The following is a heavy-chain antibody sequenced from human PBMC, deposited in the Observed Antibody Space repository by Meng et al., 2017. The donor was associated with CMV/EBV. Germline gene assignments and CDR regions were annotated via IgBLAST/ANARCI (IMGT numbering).Heavy chain of an antibody. J-gene: IGHJ4*02. CDR1: GGSISGGGYY. D-gene: IGHD1-26*01. Sequence: SGGSISGGGYYWSWIRQHPGKGLEWIGYIYYSGSTYYNPSLKSRVTISVDTSKNQFSLKLSSVTAADTAVYYCARGTTVGATYAVDYWGQGTLVTVSS. V-gene: IGHV4-31*02. CDR3: ARGTTVGATYAVDY. CDR2: IYYSGST.